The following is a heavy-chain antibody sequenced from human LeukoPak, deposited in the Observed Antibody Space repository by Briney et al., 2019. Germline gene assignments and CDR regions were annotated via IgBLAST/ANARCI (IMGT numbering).Heavy chain of an antibody. CDR2: ISWNSGSI. CDR3: AKGIYSSGWSYFGY. CDR1: GFTFDDYA. D-gene: IGHD6-19*01. Sequence: TGGSLRLSCAASGFTFDDYAMHWVWQAPGKGLEWVSGISWNSGSIGYADSVKGRFTISRDNAKNSLYLQMNSLRAEDTAVYYCAKGIYSSGWSYFGYWGHGTLVTVSS. V-gene: IGHV3-9*01. J-gene: IGHJ4*01.